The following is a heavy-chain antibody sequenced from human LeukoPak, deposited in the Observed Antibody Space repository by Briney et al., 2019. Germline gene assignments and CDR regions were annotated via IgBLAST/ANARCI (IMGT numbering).Heavy chain of an antibody. CDR3: ARGLRYSSSARAFDI. D-gene: IGHD6-13*01. Sequence: SETLSLTCAVYGGSFSGYYWSWIRQPPGKGLEWIGEINHSGSTNYNPSLKSRVTISVDTSKNQFSLKLSSVTAADTAVYYCARGLRYSSSARAFDIWGQGTMVTVSS. CDR2: INHSGST. J-gene: IGHJ3*02. V-gene: IGHV4-34*01. CDR1: GGSFSGYY.